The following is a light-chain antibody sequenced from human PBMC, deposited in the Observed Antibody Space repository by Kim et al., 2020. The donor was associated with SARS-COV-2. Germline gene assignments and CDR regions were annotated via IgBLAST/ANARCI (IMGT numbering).Light chain of an antibody. CDR1: SSNIGAGYD. Sequence: QRVTISCTGGSSNIGAGYDVHWYQQLPGTAPKLLIYGNSNRPSGVPDRFSGSKSGTSASLAITGLQAEDEADYYCQSYDSSLSGVALGGGTQLTVL. CDR3: QSYDSSLSGVA. CDR2: GNS. V-gene: IGLV1-40*01. J-gene: IGLJ2*01.